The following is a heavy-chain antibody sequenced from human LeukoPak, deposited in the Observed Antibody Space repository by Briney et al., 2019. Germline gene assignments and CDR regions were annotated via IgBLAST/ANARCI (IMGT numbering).Heavy chain of an antibody. CDR3: AREDIVVVVAANTIYYYYYMDV. CDR1: GFTFGDYA. V-gene: IGHV4-4*07. Sequence: GSLRLSCTASGFTFGDYAMSWIRQPAGKGLEWIGRIYTSGSTNYNPSLKSRVTMSVDTSKNQFSLKLSSVTAADTAVYYCAREDIVVVVAANTIYYYYYMDVWGKGTTVTISS. J-gene: IGHJ6*03. D-gene: IGHD2-15*01. CDR2: IYTSGST.